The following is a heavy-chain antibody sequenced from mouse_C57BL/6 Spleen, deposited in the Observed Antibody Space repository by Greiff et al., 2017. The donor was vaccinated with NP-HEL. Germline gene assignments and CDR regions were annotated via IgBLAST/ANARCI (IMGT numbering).Heavy chain of an antibody. J-gene: IGHJ4*01. CDR2: INPSNGGT. CDR1: GYTFTSYW. Sequence: QVQLKQPGTELVKPGASVKLSCKASGYTFTSYWMHWVKQRPGQGLEWIGNINPSNGGTNYNEKFKSKATLTVDKSSSTAYMQLSSLTSEDSAVYYCARLRGSSYGDYAMDYWGQGTSVTVSS. D-gene: IGHD1-1*01. CDR3: ARLRGSSYGDYAMDY. V-gene: IGHV1-53*01.